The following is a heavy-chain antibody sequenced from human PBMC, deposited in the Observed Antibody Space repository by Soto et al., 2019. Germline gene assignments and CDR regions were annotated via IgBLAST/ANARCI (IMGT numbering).Heavy chain of an antibody. CDR2: ISSNGGST. CDR1: GFTFSSYA. D-gene: IGHD6-13*01. CDR3: ARQSYSSYYFDY. J-gene: IGHJ4*02. V-gene: IGHV3-64*01. Sequence: EVQLVESGGGLVQPGGSLRLSCAASGFTFSSYAMHWVRQAPGKELEYVSAISSNGGSTYFANSVKGRFTISRDNSKNTLYLQRGSLRAEDMAVYYCARQSYSSYYFDYWGQGTLVTVSS.